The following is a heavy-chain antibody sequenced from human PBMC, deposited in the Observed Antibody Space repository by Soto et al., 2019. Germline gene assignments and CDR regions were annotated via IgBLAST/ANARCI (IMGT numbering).Heavy chain of an antibody. V-gene: IGHV1-2*02. D-gene: IGHD3-22*01. CDR2: FNPNSGGT. CDR3: ARYKPYYYDSSGYTEVNDAFDI. J-gene: IGHJ3*02. Sequence: ASVKVSCKASGYIFTSYGISWVRQAPGQGLEWMGWFNPNSGGTNYAQKFQGRVTMTRDTSISTAYMELSRLRSDDTAVYYCARYKPYYYDSSGYTEVNDAFDIWGQGTMVTVSS. CDR1: GYIFTSYG.